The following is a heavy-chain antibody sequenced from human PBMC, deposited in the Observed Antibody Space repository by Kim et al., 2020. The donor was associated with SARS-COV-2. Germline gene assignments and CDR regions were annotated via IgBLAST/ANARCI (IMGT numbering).Heavy chain of an antibody. CDR2: ISYDGSNK. Sequence: GGSLRLSCAASGFTFSSYAMHWVRQAPGKGLEWVAVISYDGSNKYYADSVKGRITISRDNSKNTLYLQMNSLRAEDTAVYYCAVGATYDYWGQGTLVTVSS. D-gene: IGHD1-26*01. V-gene: IGHV3-30*04. CDR3: AVGATYDY. J-gene: IGHJ4*02. CDR1: GFTFSSYA.